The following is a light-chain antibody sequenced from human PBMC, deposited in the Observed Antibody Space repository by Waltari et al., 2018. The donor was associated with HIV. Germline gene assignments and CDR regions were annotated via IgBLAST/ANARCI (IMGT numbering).Light chain of an antibody. CDR3: SSYTTRSTWV. J-gene: IGLJ2*01. Sequence: QSALTQPPSVSGSPGQSVTISCTETSSDFSRYDRVSWYQQSPGTAPKLMIYEVSNRPSGVPDRFSGSKSGNTASLTNSRLQPEDEADYYCSSYTTRSTWVFGGGTKVTVL. V-gene: IGLV2-18*02. CDR2: EVS. CDR1: SSDFSRYDR.